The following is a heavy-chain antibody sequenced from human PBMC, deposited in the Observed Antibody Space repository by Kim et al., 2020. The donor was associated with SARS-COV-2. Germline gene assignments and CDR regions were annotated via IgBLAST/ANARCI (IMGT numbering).Heavy chain of an antibody. V-gene: IGHV3-9*01. D-gene: IGHD2-15*01. CDR2: ISWNSGSI. Sequence: GGSLRLSCAASGFTFGDYAIHWVRQAPGKGLEWVSGISWNSGSIGYADSVKGRFTISRDNAKNSLYRQMKSLRAEDTALYYCAKDINGGKSWASYQYNYYFGMDVWGQGTTVTVSS. J-gene: IGHJ6*02. CDR3: AKDINGGKSWASYQYNYYFGMDV. CDR1: GFTFGDYA.